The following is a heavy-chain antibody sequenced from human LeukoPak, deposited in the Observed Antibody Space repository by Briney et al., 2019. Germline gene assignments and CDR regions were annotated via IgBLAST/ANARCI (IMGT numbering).Heavy chain of an antibody. CDR2: ISGSGGST. CDR1: GFTFSSYA. D-gene: IGHD3-3*01. CDR3: AKDLDYDFWSGPSSWFDP. V-gene: IGHV3-23*01. Sequence: GGSLRLSCAASGFTFSSYAMSWVRQAPGKGLEWVSAISGSGGSTYYADSVKGRFTISRDNSKNTLYLQMNSLRAEDTAVYYCAKDLDYDFWSGPSSWFDPWGQGTLVTVSS. J-gene: IGHJ5*02.